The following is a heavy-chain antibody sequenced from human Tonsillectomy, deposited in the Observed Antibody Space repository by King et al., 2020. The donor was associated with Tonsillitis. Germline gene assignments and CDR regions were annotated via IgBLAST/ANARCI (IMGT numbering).Heavy chain of an antibody. J-gene: IGHJ5*02. V-gene: IGHV4-39*01. Sequence: QLQESGPGLVRPSETLSLTCTVSGGSITSSTYFWGWIRQPPGKGLEWIGTIYYSGSTYSNSSLKSRVTISVDTSKNQFSLKLNSVTAADTAVYFCASLYPGSSVWFDPWGQGTLVTVSS. CDR3: ASLYPGSSVWFDP. CDR2: IYYSGST. D-gene: IGHD6-6*01. CDR1: GGSITSSTYF.